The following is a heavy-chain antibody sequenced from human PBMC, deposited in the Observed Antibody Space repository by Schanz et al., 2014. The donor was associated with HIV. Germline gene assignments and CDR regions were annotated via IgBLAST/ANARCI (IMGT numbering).Heavy chain of an antibody. CDR3: AKVATWDYYGMDV. V-gene: IGHV3-74*01. Sequence: EVQLVESGGGLVQPGGSQRLSCAASGFTFSNYWMNWVRQAPGKGLVWVSRINGDGSTTSYADSVKGRFTISRDNAKNTLYLQMNSQRAEDTAVYYCAKVATWDYYGMDVWGQGTTVTVS. CDR1: GFTFSNYW. CDR2: INGDGSTT. J-gene: IGHJ6*02.